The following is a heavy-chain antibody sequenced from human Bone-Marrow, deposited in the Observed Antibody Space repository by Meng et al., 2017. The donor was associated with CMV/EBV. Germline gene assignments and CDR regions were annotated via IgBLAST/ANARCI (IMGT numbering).Heavy chain of an antibody. CDR3: ARTKFYYDTGGEMHYFDV. Sequence: SETLSLTCTVSGGSISGGVYYWSWIRQYPGKGLEWIGYIYSSGSTFYNPSLKSRLTMSVDTSDNQFSLNLRSVTAADTAVYYCARTKFYYDTGGEMHYFDVWGQGTLVTVSS. V-gene: IGHV4-31*03. CDR2: IYSSGST. CDR1: GGSISGGVYY. J-gene: IGHJ4*02. D-gene: IGHD2-8*02.